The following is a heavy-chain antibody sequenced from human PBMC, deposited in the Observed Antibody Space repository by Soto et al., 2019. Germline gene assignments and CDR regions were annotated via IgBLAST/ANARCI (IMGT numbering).Heavy chain of an antibody. CDR2: ISYDGSNK. V-gene: IGHV3-30-3*01. D-gene: IGHD5-18*01. CDR3: ARDRRGYSYGYFGMDV. J-gene: IGHJ6*02. CDR1: GFTFSSYA. Sequence: PGGSLRLSCAASGFTFSSYAMHWVRQAPGKGLEWVAVISYDGSNKYYADSVKGRFTISRDNSKNTLYLQMNSLRAEDTAVYYCARDRRGYSYGYFGMDVWGQGTTVTVSS.